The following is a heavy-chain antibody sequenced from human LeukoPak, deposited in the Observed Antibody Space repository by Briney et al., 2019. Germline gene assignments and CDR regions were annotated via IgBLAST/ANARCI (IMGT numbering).Heavy chain of an antibody. D-gene: IGHD3-10*02. CDR1: GFTFSSYW. Sequence: GGPLRLSCAASGFTFSSYWMHWARQAPGRGLVWVSRINSDGSSTSYADSVKGRFTISRDNAKNTLYLQMNSLRAEDTAVYYCARDDPYYVNWFDPWGQGTLVTVSS. CDR3: ARDDPYYVNWFDP. V-gene: IGHV3-74*01. CDR2: INSDGSST. J-gene: IGHJ5*02.